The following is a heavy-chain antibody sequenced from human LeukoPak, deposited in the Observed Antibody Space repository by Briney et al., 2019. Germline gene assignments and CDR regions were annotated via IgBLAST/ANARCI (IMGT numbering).Heavy chain of an antibody. CDR3: APRRINWEVDWFDP. V-gene: IGHV3-7*03. D-gene: IGHD7-27*01. J-gene: IGHJ5*02. Sequence: PGGSLRLSCAASGFPFNSYWMTWVRQAPGKGLEWVANIKEDGSEKYYVDSVKGRFAISRDNAKNSLFLQMNSLRAEDTAVYHCAPRRINWEVDWFDPWGQGTLVTVSS. CDR2: IKEDGSEK. CDR1: GFPFNSYW.